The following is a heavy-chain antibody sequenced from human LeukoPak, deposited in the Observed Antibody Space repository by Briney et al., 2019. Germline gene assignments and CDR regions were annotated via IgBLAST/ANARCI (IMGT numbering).Heavy chain of an antibody. CDR3: ARVVPMYSSDWYDDY. V-gene: IGHV4-4*02. CDR2: IYYSGST. Sequence: PSETLSLTCGVSGGSISNTNWWSWVRQPPGKGLEWIGTIYYSGSTYYNPSLKSRVTISVDTSKNQFSLKLSSVTAADTAVYYCARVVPMYSSDWYDDYWGQGTLVTVSS. J-gene: IGHJ4*02. D-gene: IGHD6-19*01. CDR1: GGSISNTNW.